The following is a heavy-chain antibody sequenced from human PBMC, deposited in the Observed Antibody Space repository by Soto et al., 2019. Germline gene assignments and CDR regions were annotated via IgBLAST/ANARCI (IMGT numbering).Heavy chain of an antibody. Sequence: EVQLVESGGGLVQPGGSLRLSCAASGFTFSSCEMNWVRQAPGKGLEWVSYISSSGSTIYYADSVKGRFTISRDNAKNSLYLQMNSLRAEDTAVYYCARGPNDYVWGSYRYTVDYWGQGTLVTVSS. D-gene: IGHD3-16*02. J-gene: IGHJ4*02. CDR3: ARGPNDYVWGSYRYTVDY. CDR2: ISSSGSTI. V-gene: IGHV3-48*03. CDR1: GFTFSSCE.